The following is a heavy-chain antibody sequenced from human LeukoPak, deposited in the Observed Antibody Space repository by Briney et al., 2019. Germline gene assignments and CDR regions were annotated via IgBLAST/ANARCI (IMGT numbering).Heavy chain of an antibody. Sequence: SETLSLTCAVYDGPFSGHYWTWIRQPPGKGLEWIGEINQSGRISYNPSLKSRVTILGDTSKNQFSLKLSSVTAADTAVYYCASEYYGDNNWGQGTLVTVSS. CDR2: INQSGRI. CDR3: ASEYYGDNN. V-gene: IGHV4-34*01. J-gene: IGHJ4*02. CDR1: DGPFSGHY. D-gene: IGHD4-17*01.